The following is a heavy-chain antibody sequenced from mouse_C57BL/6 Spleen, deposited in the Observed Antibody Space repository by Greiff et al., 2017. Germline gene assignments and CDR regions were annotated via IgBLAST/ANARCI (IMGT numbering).Heavy chain of an antibody. CDR3: ARWEFITTVVATYYFDY. CDR2: IYPRDGST. CDR1: GYTFTDHT. V-gene: IGHV1-78*01. D-gene: IGHD1-1*01. J-gene: IGHJ2*01. Sequence: VQVVESDAELVKPGASVKISCKVSGYTFTDHTIHWMKQRPEQGLEWIGYIYPRDGSTKYNEKLKGKATLTADKSSSTAYMQLNSLTSEDSAVYFCARWEFITTVVATYYFDYWGQGTTLTVSS.